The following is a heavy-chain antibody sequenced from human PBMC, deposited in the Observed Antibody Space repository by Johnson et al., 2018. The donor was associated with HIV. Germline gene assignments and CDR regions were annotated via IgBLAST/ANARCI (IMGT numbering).Heavy chain of an antibody. CDR1: GFTFDDYG. Sequence: QMLLVESGGGVVRPGGSLRLSCAASGFTFDDYGMSWVRQAPGKGLEWVAVISYDGSNKYYADSVKGRFTISRDNSKNTLYLQMNSLRAEDTAVYYCARDNIVLMVGGAFDIWGQGTMVTVSS. J-gene: IGHJ3*02. CDR3: ARDNIVLMVGGAFDI. D-gene: IGHD2-8*01. V-gene: IGHV3-30*03. CDR2: ISYDGSNK.